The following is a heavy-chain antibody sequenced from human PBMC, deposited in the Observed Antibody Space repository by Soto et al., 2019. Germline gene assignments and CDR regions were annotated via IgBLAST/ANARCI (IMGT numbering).Heavy chain of an antibody. CDR3: ARQIFAADY. CDR2: INPMFNST. CDR1: GGTFDHAA. V-gene: IGHV1-69*01. J-gene: IGHJ4*02. D-gene: IGHD3-9*01. Sequence: QVQLVQSGAEVKKPGSSVKVSCEAPGGTFDHAAITWVRQAPGQGLEWMGGINPMFNSTHYAQKFQGRVTITADAATSTAFMELRRLRSDDTAVYYCARQIFAADYWCQGTLLIVSS.